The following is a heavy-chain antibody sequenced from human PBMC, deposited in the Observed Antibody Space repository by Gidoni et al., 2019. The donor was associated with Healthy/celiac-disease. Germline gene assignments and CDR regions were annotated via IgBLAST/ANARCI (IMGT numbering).Heavy chain of an antibody. CDR3: ASNAYYYDSSGYYGYFDY. CDR1: GFTFSSYT. V-gene: IGHV3-48*01. J-gene: IGHJ4*02. D-gene: IGHD3-22*01. CDR2: ISSSSSTI. Sequence: EVQLVESGGGLVQPGGSLRLSCAASGFTFSSYTMNWVRQAPGKGLEWVSYISSSSSTIYYADSVKGRFTISRDNAKNSLYLQMNSLRAEDTAVYYCASNAYYYDSSGYYGYFDYWGQGTLVTVSS.